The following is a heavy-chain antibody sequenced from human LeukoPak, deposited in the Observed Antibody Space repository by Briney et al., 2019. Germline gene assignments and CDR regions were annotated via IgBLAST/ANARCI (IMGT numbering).Heavy chain of an antibody. CDR3: ARDPGSGYEEHFDY. J-gene: IGHJ4*02. D-gene: IGHD5-12*01. Sequence: GGSLRLSCGASGFTFSSYRMSWVRQAPGKGLEWVANISQDGSEKYYVDSVKGRFTISRDNAKDSLYLQMNSLRAEDTAVYYCARDPGSGYEEHFDYWGQGTLVTVSS. CDR1: GFTFSSYR. V-gene: IGHV3-7*03. CDR2: ISQDGSEK.